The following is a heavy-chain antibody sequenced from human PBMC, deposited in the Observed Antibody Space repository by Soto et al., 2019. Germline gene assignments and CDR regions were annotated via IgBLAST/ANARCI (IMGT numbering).Heavy chain of an antibody. Sequence: GGSLRLSCAASGFTFSSYSMNWVRQAPGKGLEWVSSISSSSSYIYYADSVKGRFTISRDNAKNSLYLQMNSLRAEDTAVYYCASMGYGSGSYYSSNLTFDYWGQGNLVTVSS. CDR2: ISSSSSYI. CDR3: ASMGYGSGSYYSSNLTFDY. D-gene: IGHD3-10*01. V-gene: IGHV3-21*01. CDR1: GFTFSSYS. J-gene: IGHJ4*02.